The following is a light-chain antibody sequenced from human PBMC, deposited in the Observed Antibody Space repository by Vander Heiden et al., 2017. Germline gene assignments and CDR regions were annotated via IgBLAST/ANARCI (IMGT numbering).Light chain of an antibody. CDR1: QSVSNS. CDR3: QQRRNWPLT. J-gene: IGKJ2*01. V-gene: IGKV3-11*01. CDR2: DAS. Sequence: EIVLTQSPASLSLSPGERATLSCRASQSVSNSLPCYQQKPGQAPRLLISDASSRATGIPARFSGSGSGTDFTLTFSSLEPEDFAVYYCQQRRNWPLTFSQGTKLEIK.